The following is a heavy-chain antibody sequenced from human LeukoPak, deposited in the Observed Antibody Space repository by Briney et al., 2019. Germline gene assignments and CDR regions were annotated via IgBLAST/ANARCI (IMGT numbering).Heavy chain of an antibody. CDR1: RGTFSSYA. V-gene: IGHV1-69*06. CDR3: ARSSIIAAAGPYYFDY. CDR2: IIPTFGTA. J-gene: IGHJ4*02. Sequence: ASVKVSCKASRGTFSSYAISWVRQAPGQGLEWMGGIIPTFGTANYAQKFQGRVTITADKSTSTAYMELSSLRSEDTAVYYCARSSIIAAAGPYYFDYWGQGTLVTVSS. D-gene: IGHD6-13*01.